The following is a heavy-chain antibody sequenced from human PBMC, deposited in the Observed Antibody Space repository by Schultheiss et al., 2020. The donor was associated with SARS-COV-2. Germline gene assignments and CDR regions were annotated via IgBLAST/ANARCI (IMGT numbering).Heavy chain of an antibody. J-gene: IGHJ5*02. CDR1: GGSFSGYY. D-gene: IGHD5-18*01. CDR3: ARMGYTEGWFDP. Sequence: SETLSLTCAVYGGSFSGYYWSWIRQPPGKGPEWIGSFYYGGRTYYNPSLKSRLIMSVDVSESQFSLNLRSVTAADTAVYYCARMGYTEGWFDPWGQGTLVTVSS. V-gene: IGHV4-34*01. CDR2: FYYGGRT.